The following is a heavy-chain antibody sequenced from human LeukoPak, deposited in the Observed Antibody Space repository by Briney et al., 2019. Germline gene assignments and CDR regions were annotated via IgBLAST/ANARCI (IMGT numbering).Heavy chain of an antibody. CDR2: TYYRSKWYN. V-gene: IGHV6-1*01. J-gene: IGHJ1*01. CDR3: ARDDSSGWYEYFQH. Sequence: SQTLSLTCAISGDIVSSNSAAWNWLRQSPSRGLEWLGRTYYRSKWYNDYAVTVKSRITINPDTSKNQFSLQLNSVTPEDTAVYYCARDDSSGWYEYFQHWGQGTLVTVSS. D-gene: IGHD6-19*01. CDR1: GDIVSSNSAA.